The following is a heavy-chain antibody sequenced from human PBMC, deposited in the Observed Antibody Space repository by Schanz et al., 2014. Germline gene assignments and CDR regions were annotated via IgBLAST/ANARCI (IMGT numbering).Heavy chain of an antibody. CDR1: GGTFSSFG. D-gene: IGHD3-10*01. J-gene: IGHJ6*02. V-gene: IGHV1-69*04. CDR2: IIPILGIA. CDR3: ARAKRFGDMDV. Sequence: QVQLVQSGAEVKKPGSSVKVSCKASGGTFSSFGINWVRQAPGQGLEWMGRIIPILGIANYAQNFQGRVTITADKSTSTAYMELTSLRSDDTAVYYCARAKRFGDMDVWGQGTTVTVSS.